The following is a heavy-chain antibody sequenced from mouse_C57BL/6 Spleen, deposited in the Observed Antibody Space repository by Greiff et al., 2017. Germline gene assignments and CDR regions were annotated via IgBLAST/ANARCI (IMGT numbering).Heavy chain of an antibody. V-gene: IGHV1-7*01. Sequence: QVQLQQSGAELAKPGASVKLSCKASGYTFTSYWMHWVKQRPGQGLEWIGYINPSSGYTKYNQKFKDKATLTADTSSSTAYMQLSSLTYEDSAVYYWARSRDYGSSYEYFDVWGTGTTVTVSS. CDR3: ARSRDYGSSYEYFDV. J-gene: IGHJ1*03. D-gene: IGHD1-1*01. CDR2: INPSSGYT. CDR1: GYTFTSYW.